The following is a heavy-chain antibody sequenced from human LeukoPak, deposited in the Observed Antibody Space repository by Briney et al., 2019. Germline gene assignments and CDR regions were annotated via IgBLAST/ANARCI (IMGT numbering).Heavy chain of an antibody. V-gene: IGHV4-39*07. CDR3: ARKQGPYSSGWYGGLDY. D-gene: IGHD6-19*01. CDR1: GGSISSSSYY. CDR2: IYYSGST. Sequence: SETLSLTCTVSGGSISSSSYYWGWIRQPPGKGLEWIGRIYYSGSTNYNPSLKSRVTISVDTSKNQFSLKLSSVTAADTAVYYCARKQGPYSSGWYGGLDYWGQGTLVTVSS. J-gene: IGHJ4*02.